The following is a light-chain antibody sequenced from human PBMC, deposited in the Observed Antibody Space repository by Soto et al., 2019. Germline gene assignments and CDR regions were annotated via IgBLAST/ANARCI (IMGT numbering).Light chain of an antibody. CDR3: QVWNITTDHYV. CDR2: DDN. CDR1: NIGSTS. V-gene: IGLV3-21*02. Sequence: SYELTQPPSVSVAPGRTARIICGGNNIGSTSVHWYQQRPGQAPVLVVYDDNDRPSGIPERFSGSNSENTATLTITRVEAGDEADYYCQVWNITTDHYVFGTGTKVTVL. J-gene: IGLJ1*01.